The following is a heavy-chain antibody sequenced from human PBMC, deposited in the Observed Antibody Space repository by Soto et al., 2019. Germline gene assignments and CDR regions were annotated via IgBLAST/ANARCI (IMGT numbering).Heavy chain of an antibody. J-gene: IGHJ4*02. D-gene: IGHD1-26*01. CDR3: MAAATK. Sequence: EVQLVESGGGLVKPGGSLRLSCAAFGFSFTNAWMTWVRQAPGKGLVWVGRIKSISSGATTDYAAPVKGRFSISRDDSKNTVYLQMNSLKTDDTAVYYCMAAATKWGQGTLVTVSS. CDR2: IKSISSGATT. V-gene: IGHV3-15*01. CDR1: GFSFTNAW.